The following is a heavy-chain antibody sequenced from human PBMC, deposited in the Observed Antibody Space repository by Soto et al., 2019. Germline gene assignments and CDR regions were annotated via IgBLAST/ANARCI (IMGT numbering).Heavy chain of an antibody. CDR1: GYTFTRYT. CDR2: INPDNGNT. D-gene: IGHD2-2*01. V-gene: IGHV1-3*01. CDR3: AGGSATGQLDN. Sequence: ASVKVSCKASGYTFTRYTMNWVRQAPGQRLEWMGWINPDNGNTKSSQKFQDRVNITMDAPASTAYMDQSSLRSEDTAVYYCAGGSATGQLDNWGQGTLVTVSS. J-gene: IGHJ4*02.